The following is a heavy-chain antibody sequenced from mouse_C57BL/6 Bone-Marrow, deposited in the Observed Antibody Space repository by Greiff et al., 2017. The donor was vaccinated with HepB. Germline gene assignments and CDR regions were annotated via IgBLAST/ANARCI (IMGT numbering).Heavy chain of an antibody. CDR3: ARWEANWDDYFDY. J-gene: IGHJ2*01. CDR2: INPSSGYT. V-gene: IGHV1-7*01. D-gene: IGHD4-1*01. CDR1: GYTFTSYW. Sequence: QVQLQQSGAELAKPGASVKLSCKASGYTFTSYWMHWVKQRPGQGLEWIGYINPSSGYTKYNQKFKDKATLTADKSSNTAYMQLSSLKYEDSAVYYCARWEANWDDYFDYWGQGTTLTVSS.